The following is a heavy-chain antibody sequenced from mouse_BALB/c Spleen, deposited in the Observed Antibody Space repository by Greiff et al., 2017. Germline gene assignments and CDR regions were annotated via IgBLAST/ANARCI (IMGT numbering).Heavy chain of an antibody. CDR2: ISSGGSYT. Sequence: EVKLVESGGDLVKPGGSLKLSCAASGFTFSSYGMSWVRQTPDKRLEWVATISSGGSYTYYPDSVKGRFTISRDNAKNTLYLQMSSLKSEDTAMYYCARQGVYGTSYFDYWGQGTTLTVSS. CDR1: GFTFSSYG. V-gene: IGHV5-6*01. D-gene: IGHD1-1*02. CDR3: ARQGVYGTSYFDY. J-gene: IGHJ2*01.